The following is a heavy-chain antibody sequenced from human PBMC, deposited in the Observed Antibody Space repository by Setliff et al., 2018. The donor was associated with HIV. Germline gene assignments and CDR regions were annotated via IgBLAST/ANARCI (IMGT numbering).Heavy chain of an antibody. J-gene: IGHJ4*02. CDR1: GGSISSGSYY. CDR2: IHTSGSS. CDR3: ARDLLGSSSLVDY. Sequence: PSETLSLTCTASGGSISSGSYYWSWIRQPAGKGLEWIGHIHTSGSSSYNPSLKSRVIISLDTSKNQISLKLNSVTAADTAVYYCARDLLGSSSLVDYWGQGTLVTVSS. V-gene: IGHV4-61*09. D-gene: IGHD6-6*01.